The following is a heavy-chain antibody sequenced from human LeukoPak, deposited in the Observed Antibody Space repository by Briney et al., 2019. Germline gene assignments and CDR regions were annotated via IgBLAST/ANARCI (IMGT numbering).Heavy chain of an antibody. CDR2: IYYSGST. CDR1: GGSISSYY. V-gene: IGHV4-59*08. D-gene: IGHD2-15*01. Sequence: SETLSLTCTVSGGSISSYYWSWIRQPPGKGLEWIGYIYYSGSTNYNPSLKSRVTISVNTSKNQFSLRLSSVTAADTALYYCARPIKDTGAFDIWGQGTMVTVSS. CDR3: ARPIKDTGAFDI. J-gene: IGHJ3*02.